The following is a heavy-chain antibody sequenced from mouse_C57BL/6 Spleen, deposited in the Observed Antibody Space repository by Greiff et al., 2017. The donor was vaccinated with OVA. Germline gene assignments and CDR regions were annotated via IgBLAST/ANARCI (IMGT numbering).Heavy chain of an antibody. D-gene: IGHD1-1*01. CDR2: IDPSDSET. Sequence: QVQLKQPGAELVRPGSSVKLSCKASGYTFTSYWMHWVKQRPIQGLEWIGNIDPSDSETHYNQKFKDKATLTVDKSSSTAYMQLSSLTSEDSAVYYCARFGLDYYGSSFDYWGQGTTLTVSS. CDR3: ARFGLDYYGSSFDY. CDR1: GYTFTSYW. V-gene: IGHV1-52*01. J-gene: IGHJ2*01.